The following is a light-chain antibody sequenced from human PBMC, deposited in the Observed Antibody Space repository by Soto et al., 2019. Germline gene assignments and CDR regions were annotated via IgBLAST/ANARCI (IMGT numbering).Light chain of an antibody. V-gene: IGLV3-21*04. CDR2: YDS. J-gene: IGLJ1*01. Sequence: SYELTQPTSVSVAPGKTARITCGGNNIGSKSVHWYQQKPGQAPVLVIYYDSDRPSGIPERFSGSNSGNTATLTISRVEAGDEADYYCQVWDSSSDHLNVFGTGTKVTVL. CDR3: QVWDSSSDHLNV. CDR1: NIGSKS.